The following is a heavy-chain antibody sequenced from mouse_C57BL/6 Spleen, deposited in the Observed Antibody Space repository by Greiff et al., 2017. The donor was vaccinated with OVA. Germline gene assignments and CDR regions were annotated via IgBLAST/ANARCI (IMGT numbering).Heavy chain of an antibody. CDR1: GYAFSSSW. V-gene: IGHV1-82*01. CDR3: ARSPRLSHYYAMDY. D-gene: IGHD1-2*01. J-gene: IGHJ4*01. CDR2: IYPGDGDT. Sequence: QVQLQQSGPELVKPGASVKISCKASGYAFSSSWMNWVKQRPGKGLEWIGRIYPGDGDTNYNGKFKGKATLTADKSSSTAYMQLSSLTSEDSAVYFCARSPRLSHYYAMDYWGQGTSVTVSS.